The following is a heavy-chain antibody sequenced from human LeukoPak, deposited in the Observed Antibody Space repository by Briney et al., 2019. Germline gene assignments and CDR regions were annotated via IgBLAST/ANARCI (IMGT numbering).Heavy chain of an antibody. D-gene: IGHD3-3*01. CDR2: INSDGSST. CDR1: GFTFSSYW. J-gene: IGHJ6*03. Sequence: GGSLRLSCAASGFTFSSYWMHWVRQAPGKGLVWVSRINSDGSSTSYADSVKGRFTISRDNAKNTLYLQMNSLRAEDTAVYYCARGLYYDVWSGYYWHYYYYMDVWGKGTPVTVSS. CDR3: ARGLYYDVWSGYYWHYYYYMDV. V-gene: IGHV3-74*01.